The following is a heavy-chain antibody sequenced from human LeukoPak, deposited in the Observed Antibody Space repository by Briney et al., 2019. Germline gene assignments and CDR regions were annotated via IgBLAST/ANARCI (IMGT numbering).Heavy chain of an antibody. CDR2: IYSSGDT. J-gene: IGHJ6*03. V-gene: IGHV4-30-4*08. D-gene: IGHD3-3*01. CDR1: GGSITSGTYY. Sequence: SETLSLTCTVSGGSITSGTYYWTWIRHHPGKGLEWIGYIYSSGDTQYNPSLRSRVTISVDTSKNQFSLKLSSVTAADTAVYYCARTYYDFWSGNYYYYYMDVWGKGTTVTVSS. CDR3: ARTYYDFWSGNYYYYYMDV.